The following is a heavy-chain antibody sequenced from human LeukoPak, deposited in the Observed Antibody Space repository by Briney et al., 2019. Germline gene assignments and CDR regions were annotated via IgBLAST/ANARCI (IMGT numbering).Heavy chain of an antibody. D-gene: IGHD2-2*01. J-gene: IGHJ5*02. CDR3: ARDLGYCPTTGCYQSRFDP. Sequence: PSETLSLTCTVSGGSISSYFWTWIRQPAGKGREWIGRIYSSGSTNYNPSLKSRVTMSVDTSKNQFSLKLSSVIAADTAVYYCARDLGYCPTTGCYQSRFDPWGQGTLVTVSS. V-gene: IGHV4-4*07. CDR2: IYSSGST. CDR1: GGSISSYF.